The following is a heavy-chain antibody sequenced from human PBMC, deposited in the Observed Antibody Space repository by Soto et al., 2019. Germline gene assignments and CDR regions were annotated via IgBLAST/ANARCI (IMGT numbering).Heavy chain of an antibody. CDR2: ISYHGSDK. CDR1: GFTFSNYG. D-gene: IGHD4-17*01. V-gene: IGHV3-30*18. CDR3: AKDHLTTTVTTVGY. Sequence: QVQLVESGGGVVQPGRSLRLSCAASGFTFSNYGMHWVRQAPGKGLEWVAVISYHGSDKYYADSVKGRFTISRDNSKNTLYLQMDSLRAEDTAVYYSAKDHLTTTVTTVGYWGQGTLVNVSS. J-gene: IGHJ4*02.